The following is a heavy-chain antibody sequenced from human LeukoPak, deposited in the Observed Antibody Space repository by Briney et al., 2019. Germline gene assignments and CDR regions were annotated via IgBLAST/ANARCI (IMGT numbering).Heavy chain of an antibody. Sequence: SETLSLTCTVSGGSISSKSYYWGWIRQPPGKGLESIGSKSNSGSSYYNPSLKSRVTISVDTSKNQFSLKLSSVTAADTAVYYCARAQIVVVPAAPIGSRSWFDPWGQGTLVTVSS. V-gene: IGHV4-39*07. J-gene: IGHJ5*02. CDR1: GGSISSKSYY. D-gene: IGHD2-2*01. CDR3: ARAQIVVVPAAPIGSRSWFDP. CDR2: KSNSGSS.